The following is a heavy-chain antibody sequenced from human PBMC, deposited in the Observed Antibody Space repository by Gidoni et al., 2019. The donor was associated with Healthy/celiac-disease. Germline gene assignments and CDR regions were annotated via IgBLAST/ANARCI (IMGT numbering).Heavy chain of an antibody. J-gene: IGHJ4*02. CDR1: GFTFSRYA. V-gene: IGHV3-30-3*01. D-gene: IGHD3-9*01. Sequence: QVQLVESGGGVVQPGRSLRLSCAASGFTFSRYAMHWVRQAPGKGLEWVAVISYDGSNKYYADSVKGRFTISRDNSKNTLYLQMNSLRAEDTAVYYCARVGPYYDILTGYWGRFDYWGQGTLVTVSS. CDR3: ARVGPYYDILTGYWGRFDY. CDR2: ISYDGSNK.